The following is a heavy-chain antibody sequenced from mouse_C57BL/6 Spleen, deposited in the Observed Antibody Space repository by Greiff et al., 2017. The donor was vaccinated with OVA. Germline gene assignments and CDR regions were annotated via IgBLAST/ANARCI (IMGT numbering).Heavy chain of an antibody. D-gene: IGHD1-1*01. Sequence: QVQLQQSGPELVKPGASVKISCKASGYAFSSSWMNWVKQRPGKGLEWIGRIYPGDGDTNYNGKFKGKATLTADKSSSTAYMQLSSLTSEDSAVYFCASYGSSYDYFDYWGQGTTLTVSS. J-gene: IGHJ2*01. CDR2: IYPGDGDT. V-gene: IGHV1-82*01. CDR3: ASYGSSYDYFDY. CDR1: GYAFSSSW.